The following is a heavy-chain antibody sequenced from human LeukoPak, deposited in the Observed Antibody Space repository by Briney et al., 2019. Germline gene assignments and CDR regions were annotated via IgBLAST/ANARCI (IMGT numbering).Heavy chain of an antibody. Sequence: GGSLRLSCAASGFTFSNYGMQWVRQAPGKGLEWVAVISYDGSHKYYADSVKGRFSISRDNSKNTLYLQMNSLRADDTAVYYCAKGARGDTVTSIVGLNWFDPWGQGTLATVSS. CDR3: AKGARGDTVTSIVGLNWFDP. V-gene: IGHV3-30*18. CDR1: GFTFSNYG. J-gene: IGHJ5*02. D-gene: IGHD4-17*01. CDR2: ISYDGSHK.